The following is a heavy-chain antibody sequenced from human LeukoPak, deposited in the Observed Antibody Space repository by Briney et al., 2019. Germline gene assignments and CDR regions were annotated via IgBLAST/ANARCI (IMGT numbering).Heavy chain of an antibody. V-gene: IGHV3-74*01. Sequence: GGSLRLSCAASGFTFSNYWMHWVRQAPGKGLVWVSRINTDGSSTSYADSVKGRFTISRDNAKNTLYLQMNSLRAEDTAVYYCAKDQKWFGELSFDYWGQGTLVTVSS. CDR1: GFTFSNYW. CDR3: AKDQKWFGELSFDY. CDR2: INTDGSST. D-gene: IGHD3-10*01. J-gene: IGHJ4*02.